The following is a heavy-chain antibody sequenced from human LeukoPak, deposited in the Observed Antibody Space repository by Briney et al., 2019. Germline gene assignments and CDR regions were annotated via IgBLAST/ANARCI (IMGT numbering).Heavy chain of an antibody. J-gene: IGHJ6*02. CDR3: ARERDYHTDYYYYYGMDV. V-gene: IGHV1-69*13. CDR1: GGTFSSYA. Sequence: SVKVSCKASGGTFSSYAISWVRQAPGQGLEWMGGIIPIFGTANYAQKFQGRVTITADESTSTAYMELSSLRSEDTAVYYCARERDYHTDYYYYYGMDVWGQGTTVTVSS. CDR2: IIPIFGTA. D-gene: IGHD4-11*01.